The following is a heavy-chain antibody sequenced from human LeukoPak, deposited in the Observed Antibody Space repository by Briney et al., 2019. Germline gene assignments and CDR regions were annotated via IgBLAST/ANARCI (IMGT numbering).Heavy chain of an antibody. J-gene: IGHJ4*02. CDR3: AKGYSSSWRYFDY. D-gene: IGHD6-13*01. CDR2: ISYDGSNK. Sequence: GGSLRLSCAASGFTFTTYAMSWVRHAPGKGLEWVAVISYDGSNKYYADSVKGRFTISRDNSKNTLYLQMNSLRAEDTAVYYCAKGYSSSWRYFDYWGQGTLVTVSS. CDR1: GFTFTTYA. V-gene: IGHV3-30*18.